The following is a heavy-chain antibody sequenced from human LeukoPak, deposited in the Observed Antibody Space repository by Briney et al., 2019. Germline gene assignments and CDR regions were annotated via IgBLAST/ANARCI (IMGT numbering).Heavy chain of an antibody. V-gene: IGHV3-74*01. D-gene: IGHD2-2*01. CDR2: INTDGSST. CDR1: GFTFSSYW. J-gene: IGHJ6*03. Sequence: PGGSLRLSCAASGFTFSSYWMHWVRQAPGKGLVWVSRINTDGSSTSYADSVKGRFTISRDNAKNTLYLQMNSLRAEDTAVYYCAVFAYCSSTSCWDRGDYYYYMDVWGKGTTVTVSS. CDR3: AVFAYCSSTSCWDRGDYYYYMDV.